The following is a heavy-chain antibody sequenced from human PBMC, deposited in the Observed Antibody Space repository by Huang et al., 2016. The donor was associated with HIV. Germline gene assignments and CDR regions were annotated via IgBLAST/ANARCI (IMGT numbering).Heavy chain of an antibody. CDR3: AYTNYYDTSGSPFGF. V-gene: IGHV2-5*01. CDR2: IYWNEDK. Sequence: QITLKESGPTLVKPTQTLTLTCTFSGFSLTTSGVGVGWIHQPPGQALEWLALIYWNEDKTYSPSLKSMLTITQYTNNKQAVLTVTNMDPVDTATYFCAYTNYYDTSGSPFGFWGQGTLVTVSS. J-gene: IGHJ4*02. D-gene: IGHD3-22*01. CDR1: GFSLTTSGVG.